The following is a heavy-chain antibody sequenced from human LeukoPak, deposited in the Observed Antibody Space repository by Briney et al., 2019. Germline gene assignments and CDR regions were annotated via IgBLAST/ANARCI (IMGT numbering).Heavy chain of an antibody. V-gene: IGHV4-34*01. CDR1: GGSFSGYY. CDR2: INHSGST. D-gene: IGHD6-19*01. CDR3: ARGVRTAVAHPHLDY. Sequence: SETLSLTCAVYGGSFSGYYWIWIRQPPGKGLEWIGEINHSGSTNYNPSLKSRVTISVDTSTKQFSLKLSSVTAADTGIYYCARGVRTAVAHPHLDYWGQGSLVTVSS. J-gene: IGHJ4*02.